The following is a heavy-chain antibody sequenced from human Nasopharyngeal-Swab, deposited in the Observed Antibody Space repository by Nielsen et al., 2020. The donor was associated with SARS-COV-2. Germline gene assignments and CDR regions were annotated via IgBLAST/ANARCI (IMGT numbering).Heavy chain of an antibody. Sequence: ASVKVSCKTSGDTFNRYGISWVRQAPGQGLEWMGSISTYNGKANYAQKVQGRITMTTDTSTSTVYMELRSLIPDDTALYYCARDAGGYGFWRNWGQGTLITVSS. CDR1: GDTFNRYG. D-gene: IGHD3-3*01. CDR2: ISTYNGKA. V-gene: IGHV1-18*01. CDR3: ARDAGGYGFWRN. J-gene: IGHJ4*02.